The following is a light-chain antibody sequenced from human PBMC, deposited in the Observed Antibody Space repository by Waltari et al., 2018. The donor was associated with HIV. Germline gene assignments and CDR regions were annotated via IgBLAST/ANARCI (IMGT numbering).Light chain of an antibody. J-gene: IGLJ2*01. CDR2: DNN. V-gene: IGLV1-40*01. CDR1: SYNIGAGSA. Sequence: QSVLTQPPSVSAAPGQRVTISCTGRSYNIGAGSAVHWYQHLPGTAPKLLIYDNNNRPSGVPDRFSGSKSGTSASLAITGLQAEDEADYYCQSYDSSLSGVIFGGGTKLTVL. CDR3: QSYDSSLSGVI.